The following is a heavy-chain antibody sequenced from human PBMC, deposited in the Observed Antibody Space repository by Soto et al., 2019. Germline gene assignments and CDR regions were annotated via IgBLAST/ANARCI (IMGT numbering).Heavy chain of an antibody. CDR1: GYTFTGYY. Sequence: ASVKVDCKASGYTFTGYYMHWVRQAPGQGLEWMGWINPKSGGTSTAQKFQGWVTMTTDTSISTASMELTRLTSDDTAIYYCARGDSTDCSNGVCSFFYNHDMDVWGQGTTVTVSS. CDR2: INPKSGGT. D-gene: IGHD2-8*01. J-gene: IGHJ6*02. CDR3: ARGDSTDCSNGVCSFFYNHDMDV. V-gene: IGHV1-2*04.